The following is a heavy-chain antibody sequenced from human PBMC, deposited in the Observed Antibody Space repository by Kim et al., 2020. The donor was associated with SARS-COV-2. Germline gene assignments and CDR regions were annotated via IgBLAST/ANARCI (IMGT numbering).Heavy chain of an antibody. Sequence: GGSLRLSCAASGFTFSSYAMSWVRQAPGKGLEWVSAISGSGGSTYYADSVKGRFTISRDNSKNTLYLQMNSLRAEDTAVYYCAKDLYKTSRQDLAVAGNYDYYGMDVWGQGTTVTVSS. D-gene: IGHD6-19*01. V-gene: IGHV3-23*01. CDR1: GFTFSSYA. CDR2: ISGSGGST. CDR3: AKDLYKTSRQDLAVAGNYDYYGMDV. J-gene: IGHJ6*02.